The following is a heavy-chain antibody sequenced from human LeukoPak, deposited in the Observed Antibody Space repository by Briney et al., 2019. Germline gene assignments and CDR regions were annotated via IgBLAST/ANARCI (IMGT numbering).Heavy chain of an antibody. CDR3: ARTLSASDDAFDI. Sequence: PGGSLRLSCAASGFTFSSYSMTWVRQAPGKGLEWVSSISSSSSYIYYADSVKGRFTISRDNAKNSLYLQMNSLRAEDTAVYYCARTLSASDDAFDIWGQGTMVTVSS. J-gene: IGHJ3*02. CDR1: GFTFSSYS. V-gene: IGHV3-21*01. CDR2: ISSSSSYI.